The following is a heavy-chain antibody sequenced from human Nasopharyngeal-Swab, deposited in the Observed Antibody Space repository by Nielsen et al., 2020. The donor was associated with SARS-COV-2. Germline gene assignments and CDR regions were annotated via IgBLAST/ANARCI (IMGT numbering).Heavy chain of an antibody. V-gene: IGHV3-23*01. CDR2: ISGSGGST. Sequence: WIRQPPGKGLEWVSAISGSGGSTYYADSVKGRFTISRDNSKNTLYLQMNSLRAEDTAVYYCARGKAQLRSQRLFDYWGQGTLVTVSS. J-gene: IGHJ4*02. D-gene: IGHD5-18*01. CDR3: ARGKAQLRSQRLFDY.